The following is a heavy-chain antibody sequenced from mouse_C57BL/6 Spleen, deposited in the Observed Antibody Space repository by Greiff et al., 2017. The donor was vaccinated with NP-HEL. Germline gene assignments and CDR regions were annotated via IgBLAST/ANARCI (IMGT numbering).Heavy chain of an antibody. CDR1: GYTFTDYN. V-gene: IGHV1-22*01. J-gene: IGHJ4*01. Sequence: EVQLQQSGPELVKPGASVKMSCKASGYTFTDYNMHWVKQSHGKSLEWIGYINPNNGGTSYNQKFKGKATLTVNKSSSTAYMELRSLTSEDSAVYYCARSLGLLRGYAMDYWGQGTSVTVSS. CDR3: ARSLGLLRGYAMDY. CDR2: INPNNGGT. D-gene: IGHD2-3*01.